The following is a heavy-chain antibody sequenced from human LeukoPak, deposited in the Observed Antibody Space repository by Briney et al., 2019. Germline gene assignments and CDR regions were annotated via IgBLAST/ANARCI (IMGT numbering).Heavy chain of an antibody. V-gene: IGHV3-30*18. J-gene: IGHJ4*02. Sequence: PGGSLRLSCAASGFTFSNYGMHWVRQAPGKGLEGVAVISYDGNNKYYADSVKGRFTISRDNSKNTLYLQMNSLRAEDTAVYYCAKGSLSSSWSDYFDYWGQGTLVTVSS. CDR1: GFTFSNYG. CDR3: AKGSLSSSWSDYFDY. D-gene: IGHD6-13*01. CDR2: ISYDGNNK.